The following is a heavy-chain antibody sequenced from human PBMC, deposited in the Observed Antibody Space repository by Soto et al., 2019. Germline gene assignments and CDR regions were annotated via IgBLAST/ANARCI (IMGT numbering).Heavy chain of an antibody. V-gene: IGHV1-18*01. Sequence: QVSLVQSGPEVQKPGASVKVSCKSSDYNINSFGLGWVRQAPGQGLEWMGMISAYNTSIKYAQKFQGRVTITTDKXXXXXXXXXXXXXXXXXXXXXXAGFXXXXXXXPLHAFDIWGQGTMVTVSS. D-gene: IGHD3-10*01. J-gene: IGHJ3*02. CDR2: ISAYNTSI. CDR1: DYNINSFG. CDR3: AGFXXXXXXXPLHAFDI.